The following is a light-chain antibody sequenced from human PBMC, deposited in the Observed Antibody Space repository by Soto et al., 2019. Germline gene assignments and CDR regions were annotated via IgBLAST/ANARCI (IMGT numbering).Light chain of an antibody. CDR1: SSDVGGFNY. J-gene: IGLJ1*01. CDR2: DVS. CDR3: ASYTTSSTYV. V-gene: IGLV2-14*03. Sequence: QSALTQPASVSGSPGQSIAISCTGTSSDVGGFNYVSWYQQHPGKAPKFMIYDVSSRPSGVSDRFSGSKSGNTASLTISGLQAEDEADYYCASYTTSSTYVFGTGTKVTVL.